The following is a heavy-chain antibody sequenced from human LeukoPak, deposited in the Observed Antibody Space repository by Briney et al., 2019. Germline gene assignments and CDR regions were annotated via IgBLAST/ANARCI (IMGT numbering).Heavy chain of an antibody. CDR3: ASPYSSGWSGPAFDI. CDR1: GYSFTSYW. Sequence: GESLKISCKGSGYSFTSYWIGWVRQVPGKGLEWMGIIYPGDSDTRYSPSFQGQVTISADKSISTAYLQWSSLKASDTAMYYCASPYSSGWSGPAFDIWGQGTMVTVSS. V-gene: IGHV5-51*01. J-gene: IGHJ3*02. D-gene: IGHD6-19*01. CDR2: IYPGDSDT.